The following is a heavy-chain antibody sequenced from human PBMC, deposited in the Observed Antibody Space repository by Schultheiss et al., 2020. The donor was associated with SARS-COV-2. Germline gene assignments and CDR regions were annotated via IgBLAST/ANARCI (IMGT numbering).Heavy chain of an antibody. CDR3: ARYSYGQLDY. V-gene: IGHV3-30*03. D-gene: IGHD5-18*01. CDR1: GFTFSNYG. J-gene: IGHJ4*02. CDR2: LSHDGRIR. Sequence: GGSLRLSCAASGFTFSNYGMHWVRQAPGRGLQWVAVLSHDGRIRYYAESVKGRFTISRENAKNSLYLQMNSLRAGDTAVYYCARYSYGQLDYWGQGTLVTVSS.